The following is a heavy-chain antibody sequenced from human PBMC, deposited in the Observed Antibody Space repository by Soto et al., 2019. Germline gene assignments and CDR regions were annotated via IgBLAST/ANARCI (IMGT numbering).Heavy chain of an antibody. D-gene: IGHD3-10*01. J-gene: IGHJ4*02. CDR2: ISPDGGTT. CDR3: ADSWLPTSY. V-gene: IGHV3-74*01. Sequence: GGSLRLSFAPSGFHLRHHRLQRDRQTPGKGLVWFSRISPDGGTTTYADSVKGRFTISRDNAKSTLYLQMNSLTVEDGAVYYCADSWLPTSYWGPGTLVTVSS. CDR1: GFHLRHHR.